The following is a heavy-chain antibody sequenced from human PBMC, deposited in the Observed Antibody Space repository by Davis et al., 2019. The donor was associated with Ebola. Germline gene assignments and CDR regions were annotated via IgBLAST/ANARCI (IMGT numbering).Heavy chain of an antibody. J-gene: IGHJ4*02. CDR3: ARHPDYGVFDY. D-gene: IGHD4-17*01. CDR1: GGSISSSSYY. Sequence: PSETLSLTCTVSGGSISSSSYYWGWIRQPPGKGLEWIGSIYYSGSTYYNPSLKSRVTISVDTSKNQFSLKLSSVTAADTAVYYCARHPDYGVFDYWGQGTLVTVSS. V-gene: IGHV4-39*01. CDR2: IYYSGST.